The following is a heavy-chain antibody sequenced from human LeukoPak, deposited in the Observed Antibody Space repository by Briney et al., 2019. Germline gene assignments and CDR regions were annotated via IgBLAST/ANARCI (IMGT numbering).Heavy chain of an antibody. CDR2: ISSSSTFI. Sequence: AGGSLRLSCAASGFTFNSYAMSWVRQAPGKGLEWVSSISSSSTFIYYADSVKGRFTISRDNAKNSLYLQMNSLRAEDTAVYYCARDQGLPYWGQGTLVTVSS. CDR3: ARDQGLPY. CDR1: GFTFNSYA. V-gene: IGHV3-21*01. J-gene: IGHJ4*02.